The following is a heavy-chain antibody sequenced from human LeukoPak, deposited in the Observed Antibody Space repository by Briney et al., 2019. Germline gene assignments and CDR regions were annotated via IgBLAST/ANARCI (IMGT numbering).Heavy chain of an antibody. CDR2: IYYSGYT. CDR3: ARLSGVMHDYGDCYFDY. V-gene: IGHV4-59*08. J-gene: IGHJ4*02. D-gene: IGHD4-17*01. CDR1: GGSISSYY. Sequence: EPSETLSLTCTVSGGSISSYYWSWIRQPPGKGLEYIGYIYYSGYTNYNPSLKSRVTISVDTSKNQFSLKLSSVTAADTAVYYCARLSGVMHDYGDCYFDYWGQGTLVTVSS.